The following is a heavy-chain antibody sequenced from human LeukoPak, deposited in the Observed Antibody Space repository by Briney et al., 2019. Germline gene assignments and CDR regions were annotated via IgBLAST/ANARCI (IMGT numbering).Heavy chain of an antibody. D-gene: IGHD1-14*01. CDR3: VKDRCDRATCPEV. CDR2: ISWNSGSI. J-gene: IGHJ4*02. Sequence: PGGSLRLSCAASGFTFDDYAMHWVRQAPGKGLEWVSGISWNSGSIGYADSVKGRFTISRDNAKNTLHLQMSNLRAEDTALYYCVKDRCDRATCPEVWGQGTLVTVSS. CDR1: GFTFDDYA. V-gene: IGHV3-9*01.